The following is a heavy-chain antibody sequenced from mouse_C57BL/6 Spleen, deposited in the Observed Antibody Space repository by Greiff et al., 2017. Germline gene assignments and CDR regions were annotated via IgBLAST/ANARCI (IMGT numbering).Heavy chain of an antibody. D-gene: IGHD2-12*01. CDR3: ARGGDDGGPWFAY. CDR2: IYPGDGDT. J-gene: IGHJ3*01. Sequence: VMLVESGAELVKPGASVKISCKASGYAFSSYWMNWVKQRPGKGLEWIGQIYPGDGDTNYNGKFKGKATLTADKSSSTAYMQLSSLTSEDSAVYCCARGGDDGGPWFAYWGQGTLVTVSA. V-gene: IGHV1-80*01. CDR1: GYAFSSYW.